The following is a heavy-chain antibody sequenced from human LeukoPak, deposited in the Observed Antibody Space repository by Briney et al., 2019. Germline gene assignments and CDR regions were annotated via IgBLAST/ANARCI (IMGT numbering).Heavy chain of an antibody. CDR2: ISAYNGNT. D-gene: IGHD2-2*02. J-gene: IGHJ5*02. CDR3: ARGVVKYQLLYGWFDP. Sequence: ASVKVSSKASGYTFTTYGIRGVRQAPGQGGEGMGWISAYNGNTNYAQKLQRRVTMTTDTSTSTAYIELRSLRSDDTAVYCCARGVVKYQLLYGWFDPWGQGTLVAVSS. CDR1: GYTFTTYG. V-gene: IGHV1-18*04.